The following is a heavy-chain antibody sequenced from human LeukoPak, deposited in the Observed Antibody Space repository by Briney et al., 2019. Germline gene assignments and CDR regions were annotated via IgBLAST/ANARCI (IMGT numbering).Heavy chain of an antibody. CDR2: INPSGGST. J-gene: IGHJ4*02. V-gene: IGHV1-46*01. Sequence: ASVKVSCKASGYTFTSYYMHWVRHAPGQGLEGMGIINPSGGSTSYAQKFQGRVTMTRDTSTSTVYMELSSLRSEDTAVYYCARALYSGYYYFDYWGQGTLVTVSS. CDR3: ARALYSGYYYFDY. D-gene: IGHD5-12*01. CDR1: GYTFTSYY.